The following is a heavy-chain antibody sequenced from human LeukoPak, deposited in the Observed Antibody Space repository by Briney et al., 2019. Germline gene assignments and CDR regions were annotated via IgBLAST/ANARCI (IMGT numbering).Heavy chain of an antibody. CDR3: ARVYSSSWYSGYLYMDV. J-gene: IGHJ6*03. Sequence: GESLRLSCAASGFAFSTYTMNWVRQAPGKGLEWVSSISYRSSDIEYADSVKGRFTISRDNAKQLLYLQMSSLRAEDTAVYYCARVYSSSWYSGYLYMDVWGKGTTVTVSS. D-gene: IGHD6-13*01. CDR2: ISYRSSDI. CDR1: GFAFSTYT. V-gene: IGHV3-21*01.